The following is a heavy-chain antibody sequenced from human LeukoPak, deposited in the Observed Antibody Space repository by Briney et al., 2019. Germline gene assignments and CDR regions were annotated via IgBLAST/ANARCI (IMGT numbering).Heavy chain of an antibody. CDR2: IYTSGST. CDR1: GVSISSGSYY. J-gene: IGHJ3*02. D-gene: IGHD3-22*01. CDR3: ARDGYYYDSSGYYYLRDAFDI. Sequence: SETLSLTCTVSGVSISSGSYYWRWIRQPAGKGLEWIGRIYTSGSTNYNPSLKSRVTISVDTSKNQFSLKLSSVTAADTAVYYCARDGYYYDSSGYYYLRDAFDIWGQGTMVTVSS. V-gene: IGHV4-61*02.